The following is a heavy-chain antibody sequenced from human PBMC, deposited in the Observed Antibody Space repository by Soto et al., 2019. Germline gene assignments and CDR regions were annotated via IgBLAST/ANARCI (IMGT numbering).Heavy chain of an antibody. Sequence: PSETLSLTCSVSGGFLSSGFYYWSWIRQPPGKGLEWIGYFYHTGSTYYNPSLKGRLTISKDMTKNQFSLNLMSVTAADTAVYYCARAAATTAAGYYYYGLDVWGQGTTVTVSS. CDR1: GGFLSSGFYY. V-gene: IGHV4-30-4*01. D-gene: IGHD6-25*01. CDR3: ARAAATTAAGYYYYGLDV. CDR2: FYHTGST. J-gene: IGHJ6*02.